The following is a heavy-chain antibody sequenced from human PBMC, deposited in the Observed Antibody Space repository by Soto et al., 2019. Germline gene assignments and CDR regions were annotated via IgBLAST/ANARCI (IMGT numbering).Heavy chain of an antibody. Sequence: PGGPLRLSCAASGFTFTNYAMSWVRQAPGEGLEWVSAIRGSVSSTYYADSVKGRFTISRDNSKNTLYLQMNSLRAEDAAVYHCAKDRCTTTSCYFEYWGQGTPVTVSS. CDR1: GFTFTNYA. CDR3: AKDRCTTTSCYFEY. D-gene: IGHD2-2*01. V-gene: IGHV3-23*01. J-gene: IGHJ4*02. CDR2: IRGSVSST.